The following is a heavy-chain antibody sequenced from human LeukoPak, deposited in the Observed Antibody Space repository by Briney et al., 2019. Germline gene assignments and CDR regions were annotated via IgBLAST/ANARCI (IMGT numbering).Heavy chain of an antibody. J-gene: IGHJ3*02. D-gene: IGHD1-26*01. CDR1: GFTVSIYS. CDR2: ISNNGGST. V-gene: IGHV3-64*01. Sequence: GSLRLSCAVSGFTVSIYSMAWVRQRPGKGLEYVSSISNNGGSTHYGNSVKGRFNISRDNSKNTLYLQMGSLRAEDMAVYYCARDLSRGKSHAFDIWGQGTMVTVSS. CDR3: ARDLSRGKSHAFDI.